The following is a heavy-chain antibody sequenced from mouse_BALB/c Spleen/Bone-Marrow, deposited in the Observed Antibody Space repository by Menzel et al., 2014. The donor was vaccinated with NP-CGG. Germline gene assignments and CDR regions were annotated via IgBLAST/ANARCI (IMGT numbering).Heavy chain of an antibody. V-gene: IGHV5-9-4*01. CDR3: ARDHYGYYTMDY. J-gene: IGHJ4*01. CDR2: ISSGGSYT. CDR1: GFTFSSYA. Sequence: EVQAVESGGGLVKPGGSLKLSCAASGFTFSSYAMSWVRQSPEKRLEWVAEISSGGSYTYYPDTVTGRFTISRDNAKNTLYLEMSSLRSEDTAMYYCARDHYGYYTMDYWGQGTSVTVSS. D-gene: IGHD1-2*01.